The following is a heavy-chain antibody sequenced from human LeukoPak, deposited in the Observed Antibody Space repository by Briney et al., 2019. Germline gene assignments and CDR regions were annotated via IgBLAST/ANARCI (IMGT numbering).Heavy chain of an antibody. V-gene: IGHV3-11*03. CDR2: ISSGCSYT. J-gene: IGHJ4*02. Sequence: GGSLRLSCEASGFTFSDYYMSWIRQAPGKGLEWVSYISSGCSYTNYADSVKGRFTISRDNAKSALYLQMNSLRAEDTALYYCARARGPDYWGQGTLVTVSS. D-gene: IGHD3-10*01. CDR3: ARARGPDY. CDR1: GFTFSDYY.